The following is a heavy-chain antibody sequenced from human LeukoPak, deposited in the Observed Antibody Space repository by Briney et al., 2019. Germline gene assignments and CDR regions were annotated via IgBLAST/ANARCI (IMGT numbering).Heavy chain of an antibody. Sequence: GGSLRLSSVASGLTFRDAWMTWVRQAPGKGPEWVGHIKSKVNGGTSDYAAPVKGGFTISRDDSRNTLYLQMDSLKTDDTAVYYCTKDVPFTGGGAIVYWGQGTPVTVSS. CDR2: IKSKVNGGTS. J-gene: IGHJ4*02. D-gene: IGHD3-16*02. V-gene: IGHV3-15*01. CDR3: TKDVPFTGGGAIVY. CDR1: GLTFRDAW.